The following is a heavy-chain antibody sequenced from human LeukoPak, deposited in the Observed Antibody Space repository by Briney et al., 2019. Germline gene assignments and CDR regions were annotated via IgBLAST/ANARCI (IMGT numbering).Heavy chain of an antibody. J-gene: IGHJ4*02. CDR2: INPNSGGT. Sequence: ASVKVSCKASGYTFTSYYMHWVRQAPGQGLEWMGWINPNSGGTNYAQKFQGRVTMTRDTSISTAYMELSRLRSDDTAVYYCAREDQYYDYVWGSYRYIYFDYWGQGTLVTVSS. V-gene: IGHV1-2*02. D-gene: IGHD3-16*02. CDR1: GYTFTSYY. CDR3: AREDQYYDYVWGSYRYIYFDY.